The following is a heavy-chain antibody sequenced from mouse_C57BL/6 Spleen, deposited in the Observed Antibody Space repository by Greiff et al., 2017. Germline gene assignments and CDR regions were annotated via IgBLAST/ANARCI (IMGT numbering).Heavy chain of an antibody. CDR3: ARNGDRYWYFDV. CDR1: GFSLTSYG. Sequence: QVHVKQSGPGLVQPSQSLSITCTVSGFSLTSYGVHWVRQSPGKGLEWLGVIWSGGSTDYNAAFVSRLSISKDNSKSQVFFKMNSLQADDTAIYYCARNGDRYWYFDVWGTGTTVTVSS. V-gene: IGHV2-2*01. J-gene: IGHJ1*03. CDR2: IWSGGST.